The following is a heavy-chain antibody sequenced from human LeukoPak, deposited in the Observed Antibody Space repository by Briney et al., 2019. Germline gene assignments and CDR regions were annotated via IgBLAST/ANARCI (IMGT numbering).Heavy chain of an antibody. Sequence: ASVKVSCKASGYTFTSYGISWVRQAPGQGLEWMGWISAYNGNTNYAQKLQGRVTMTTDISTSTAYMELRSLRSDDTAVYYCARQDSSSSGGWFDPWGQGTLVTVSS. D-gene: IGHD6-13*01. J-gene: IGHJ5*02. CDR2: ISAYNGNT. CDR3: ARQDSSSSGGWFDP. V-gene: IGHV1-18*01. CDR1: GYTFTSYG.